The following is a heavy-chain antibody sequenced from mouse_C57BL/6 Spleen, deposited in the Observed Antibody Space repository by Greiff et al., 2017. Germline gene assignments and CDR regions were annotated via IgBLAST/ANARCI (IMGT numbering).Heavy chain of an antibody. CDR1: GYTFTSYW. CDR3: ATSRGLAETRAWFAY. V-gene: IGHV1-50*01. J-gene: IGHJ3*01. D-gene: IGHD3-1*01. CDR2: IDPSDSYT. Sequence: VQLQQPGAELVKPGASVKLSCKASGYTFTSYWMQWVKQRPGQGLEWIGEIDPSDSYTNYNQKFKGKATLTVDTSSSTAYMQLSSLTSEDSAVYYCATSRGLAETRAWFAYWGQGTLVTVSA.